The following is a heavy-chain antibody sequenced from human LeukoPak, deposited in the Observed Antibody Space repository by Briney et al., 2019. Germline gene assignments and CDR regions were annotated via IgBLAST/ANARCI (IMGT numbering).Heavy chain of an antibody. V-gene: IGHV4-59*08. CDR3: ARSSPYDFWSGYYYYYYYGMDV. D-gene: IGHD3-3*01. CDR1: GGSISSYY. CDR2: IYYSGST. J-gene: IGHJ6*02. Sequence: SSETLSLTCTVSGGSISSYYWSWIRQPPGKGLEWIGYIYYSGSTNYNPSLKSRVTISVDTSKNQFSLKLSSVAAADTAVYYCARSSPYDFWSGYYYYYYYGMDVWGQGTTVTASS.